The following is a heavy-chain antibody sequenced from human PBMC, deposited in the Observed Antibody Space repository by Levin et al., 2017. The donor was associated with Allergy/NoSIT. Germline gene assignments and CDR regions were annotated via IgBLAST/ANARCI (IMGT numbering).Heavy chain of an antibody. V-gene: IGHV2-5*02. CDR3: ATCTSTSCYFVQRDYNYSGMDV. CDR1: GFSLSTSGVG. CDR2: IYWDDDK. D-gene: IGHD2-2*01. J-gene: IGHJ6*02. Sequence: TLSLTCTFSGFSLSTSGVGVGWIRQPPGKTLEWLALIYWDDDKRYRSSMKTRLTISRDNVKNSLYLHMNSQRAEDTAVYYCATCTSTSCYFVQRDYNYSGMDVWGQGTTVTVSS.